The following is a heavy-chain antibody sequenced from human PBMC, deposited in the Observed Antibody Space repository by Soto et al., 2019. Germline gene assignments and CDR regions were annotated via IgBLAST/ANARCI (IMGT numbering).Heavy chain of an antibody. J-gene: IGHJ6*02. CDR2: IWHDGNNK. CDR1: GFTFSNYG. V-gene: IGHV3-33*06. D-gene: IGHD3-3*01. CDR3: VKDLNYDFWSGYNYYGLEI. Sequence: GGSLRLCCAASGFTFSNYGMHWVRQAPGKGMEWVAIIWHDGNNKYYADSVKGRFTISRDNSKRTLFLQLTSLRVDDTAVYYCVKDLNYDFWSGYNYYGLEIWGQGTTVTVSS.